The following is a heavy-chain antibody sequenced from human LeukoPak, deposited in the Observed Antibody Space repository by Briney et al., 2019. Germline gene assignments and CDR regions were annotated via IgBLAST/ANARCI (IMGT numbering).Heavy chain of an antibody. CDR1: GGSISSGSYY. CDR2: IYTSGST. D-gene: IGHD3-3*01. J-gene: IGHJ4*02. Sequence: SETLSLTCTVSGGSISSGSYYWSWIRQPAGKGLEWIGRIYTSGSTNYNPSLKSRVTISVDTSKNQLSLKLSSVTAADTAVYYCARAFGVVIYFDYWGQGTQVTVSS. CDR3: ARAFGVVIYFDY. V-gene: IGHV4-61*02.